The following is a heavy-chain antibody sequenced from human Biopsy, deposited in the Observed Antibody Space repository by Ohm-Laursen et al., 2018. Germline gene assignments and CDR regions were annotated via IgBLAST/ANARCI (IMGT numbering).Heavy chain of an antibody. J-gene: IGHJ4*02. CDR2: ISASGNHI. D-gene: IGHD2-8*01. CDR3: ARDGEAKYCKHGVCPSDF. Sequence: GSLRLSCSASGFTFATYGMSWVRQAPGKGLEWVSSISASGNHIYYTDSVKGRFTVSRDNGKNSVYLQMNSLRVEDTAVYYCARDGEAKYCKHGVCPSDFWGQGTLVTVSS. V-gene: IGHV3-21*01. CDR1: GFTFATYG.